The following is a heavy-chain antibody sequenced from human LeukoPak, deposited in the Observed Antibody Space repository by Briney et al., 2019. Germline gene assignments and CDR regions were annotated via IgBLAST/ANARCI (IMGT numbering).Heavy chain of an antibody. CDR1: GFTFSSYA. CDR2: ISYDGSNK. J-gene: IGHJ4*02. CDR3: AKDLRKKSSPSVGATPFDY. D-gene: IGHD1-26*01. V-gene: IGHV3-30*04. Sequence: GGSLRLSCAASGFTFSSYAMHWVRQAPGKGLEWVAVISYDGSNKYYADSVKGRFTISRDNSKNTLYLQMNSLRAEDTAVYYCAKDLRKKSSPSVGATPFDYWGQGTLVTVSS.